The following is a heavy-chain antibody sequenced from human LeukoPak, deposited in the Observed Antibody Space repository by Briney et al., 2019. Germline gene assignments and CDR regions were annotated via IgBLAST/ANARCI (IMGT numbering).Heavy chain of an antibody. D-gene: IGHD5-18*01. Sequence: TSETLSLTCAVSGGSFSDYDWSWIRQPPGKGLEWIGEINHSGSTNYNPSLKSRVTISVDTSKNQFSLKLSSVTAADTAVYYCARLRIRRGQRWSLPYCDYWGRGTLVSVSS. J-gene: IGHJ4*02. CDR1: GGSFSDYD. CDR2: INHSGST. V-gene: IGHV4-34*01. CDR3: ARLRIRRGQRWSLPYCDY.